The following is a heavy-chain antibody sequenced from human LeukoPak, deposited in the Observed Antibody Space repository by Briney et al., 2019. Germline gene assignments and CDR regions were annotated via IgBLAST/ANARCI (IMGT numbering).Heavy chain of an antibody. CDR1: GGSISSGGYY. D-gene: IGHD4-17*01. V-gene: IGHV4-31*03. Sequence: SQTLSLTCTVSGGSISSGGYYWSWIRQHPGKGLEWIGYIYYSGSTYYNPSLKSRVTISVDTSKNQFSLKLSSVTAADTAVYYCARGIRDGDSNYFDYWGQGTLVTVSS. CDR3: ARGIRDGDSNYFDY. J-gene: IGHJ4*02. CDR2: IYYSGST.